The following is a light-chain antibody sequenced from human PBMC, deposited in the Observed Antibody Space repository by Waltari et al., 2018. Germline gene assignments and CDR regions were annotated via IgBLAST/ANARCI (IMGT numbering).Light chain of an antibody. J-gene: IGLJ1*01. V-gene: IGLV2-14*01. CDR1: SSDVGGSTY. Sequence: QSALTQPASVSGSPGQSITISCTGTSSDVGGSTYVSWYQQHPGKAPKLMIYEVSNRPSGVSNRFSGSKSGNMASLTISGLQAEDEADYYCSSYSSSSTYVFGTGTKVTVL. CDR3: SSYSSSSTYV. CDR2: EVS.